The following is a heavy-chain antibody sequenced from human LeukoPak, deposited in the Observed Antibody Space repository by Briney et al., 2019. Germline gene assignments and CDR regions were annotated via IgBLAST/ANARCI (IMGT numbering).Heavy chain of an antibody. CDR1: GFTSSSYW. Sequence: GGSLRLSCALSGFTSSSYWMHWVRQVPGKGLVWVSRINDDGTYTVYADSVKGRFTISRDNSKNTLYLQMNSLRAEDTAVYYCAKDPVLLWFGELEYWGQGTLVTVSS. J-gene: IGHJ4*02. D-gene: IGHD3-10*01. CDR3: AKDPVLLWFGELEY. V-gene: IGHV3-74*01. CDR2: INDDGTYT.